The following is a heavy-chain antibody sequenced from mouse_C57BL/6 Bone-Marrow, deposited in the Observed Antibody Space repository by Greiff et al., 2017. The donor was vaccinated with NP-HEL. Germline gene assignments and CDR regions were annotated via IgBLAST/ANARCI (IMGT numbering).Heavy chain of an antibody. J-gene: IGHJ1*03. CDR2: ISYDGSN. Sequence: EVKLMESGPGLVKPSQSLSLTCSVTGYSITSGYYWNWIRQFPGNKLEWMGYISYDGSNNYNPSLKNRISITRDTSKNQFFLKLNSVTTEDTATYYCARGGLLRYFDVWGTGTTVTVSS. V-gene: IGHV3-6*01. CDR3: ARGGLLRYFDV. D-gene: IGHD2-3*01. CDR1: GYSITSGYY.